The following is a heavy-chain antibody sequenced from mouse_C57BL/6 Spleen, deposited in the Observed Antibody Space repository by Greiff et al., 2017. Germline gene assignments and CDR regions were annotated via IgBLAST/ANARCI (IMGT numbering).Heavy chain of an antibody. CDR1: GYTFTDYE. V-gene: IGHV1-15*01. D-gene: IGHD1-1*01. CDR2: IDPETGGT. CDR3: TLITTVVATGDYFDY. Sequence: VQLQQSGAELVSPGASVTLSCKASGYTFTDYEMHWVKQTPVHGLEWIGAIDPETGGTAYNQKFKGKAILTADKSSSTAYMELRSLTSEDSAVYYCTLITTVVATGDYFDYWGQGTTLTVSS. J-gene: IGHJ2*01.